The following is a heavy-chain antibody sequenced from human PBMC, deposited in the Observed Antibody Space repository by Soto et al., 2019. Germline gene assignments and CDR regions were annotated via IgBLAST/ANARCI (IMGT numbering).Heavy chain of an antibody. Sequence: QVQLQQSGPGLVKPSQTLSLTCDISGDSVSTHSATWNWIRQSPSRGLEWLGRTYYRSKWYDDYEVSVKSRMTISPDTSHNQRSLQLSSETSDATAVYYCVRLIGNSWLDSWGQGTLVTVSS. CDR2: TYYRSKWYD. V-gene: IGHV6-1*01. CDR3: VRLIGNSWLDS. J-gene: IGHJ5*01. CDR1: GDSVSTHSAT. D-gene: IGHD2-8*01.